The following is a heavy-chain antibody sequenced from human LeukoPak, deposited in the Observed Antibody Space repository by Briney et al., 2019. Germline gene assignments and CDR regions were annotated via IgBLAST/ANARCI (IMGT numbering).Heavy chain of an antibody. CDR2: IKQDGSEK. V-gene: IGHV3-7*03. D-gene: IGHD3-9*01. CDR3: ARENYDILTGSNWFDP. Sequence: SGGSLRLSCAASGFTFSSYWMSWLRQAPGKGLEWVANIKQDGSEKYYVDSVKGRFTISRDNAKNSLYLQMNSLRAEDTAVYYCARENYDILTGSNWFDPWGQGTLVTVSS. J-gene: IGHJ5*02. CDR1: GFTFSSYW.